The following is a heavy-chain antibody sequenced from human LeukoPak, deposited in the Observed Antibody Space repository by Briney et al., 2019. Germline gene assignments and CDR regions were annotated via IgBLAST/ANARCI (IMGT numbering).Heavy chain of an antibody. CDR1: GFTFSRYA. Sequence: GGSLRLSCAASGFTFSRYAMHWVRQAPGKGLEWVAVIWYDGSNQYYVDSVKGRFTISRDNSKKMLYLQMNSLRAEDTAVYYCATDRDNSDWQKRFDSWGQGTLVTVSS. D-gene: IGHD2-21*02. V-gene: IGHV3-33*01. J-gene: IGHJ4*02. CDR2: IWYDGSNQ. CDR3: ATDRDNSDWQKRFDS.